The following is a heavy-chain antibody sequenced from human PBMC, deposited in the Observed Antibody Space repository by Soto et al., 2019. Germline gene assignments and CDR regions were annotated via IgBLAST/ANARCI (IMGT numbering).Heavy chain of an antibody. J-gene: IGHJ6*02. CDR2: ISYDGSNK. Sequence: QVQLVESGGGGVQPGRSLRLSCAASGFTFSSYGMHWVRQAPGKGLEWVAVISYDGSNKYYADSVKGRFTISRDNSKNTLYLQMNSLIAEDTAVYYCARRSYSGVGYGMDVWGQGTTVTVSS. V-gene: IGHV3-30*03. D-gene: IGHD3-10*01. CDR1: GFTFSSYG. CDR3: ARRSYSGVGYGMDV.